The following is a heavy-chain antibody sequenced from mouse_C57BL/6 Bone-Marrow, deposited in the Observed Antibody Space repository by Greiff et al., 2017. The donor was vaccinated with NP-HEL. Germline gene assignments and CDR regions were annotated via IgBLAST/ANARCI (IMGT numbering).Heavy chain of an antibody. CDR2: ISSGGSYT. Sequence: EVMLVESGGDLVKPGGSLKLSCAASGFTFSSYGMSWVRQTPDKRLEWVATISSGGSYTYYPDSVTGRFTIARDNAKNTLYLQMSSLKSEDTAMYDCARRTRGFAYWGQGTLVTVSA. CDR3: ARRTRGFAY. CDR1: GFTFSSYG. V-gene: IGHV5-6*02. D-gene: IGHD2-12*01. J-gene: IGHJ3*01.